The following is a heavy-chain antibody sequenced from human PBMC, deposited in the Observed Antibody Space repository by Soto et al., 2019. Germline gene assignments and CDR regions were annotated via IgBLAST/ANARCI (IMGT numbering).Heavy chain of an antibody. Sequence: QVQLRESGPGLVRPSGTLSLTCAVYGDSINTSHWWSWVRQPPGKRLEWIGETYHSGTTNYNPSLMSRVTISMDKSKNLFSLKLNSVTAADTALYFCARQTNSSPARGPNWFDPWGQGALVTVSS. CDR1: GDSINTSHW. CDR3: ARQTNSSPARGPNWFDP. D-gene: IGHD6-19*01. J-gene: IGHJ5*02. CDR2: TYHSGTT. V-gene: IGHV4-4*02.